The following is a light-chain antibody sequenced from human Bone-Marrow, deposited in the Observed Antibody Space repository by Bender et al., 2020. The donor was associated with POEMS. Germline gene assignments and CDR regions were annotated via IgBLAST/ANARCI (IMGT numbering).Light chain of an antibody. CDR2: DVS. CDR1: SSDVGGYNY. V-gene: IGLV2-14*03. CDR3: CSKAGIWV. J-gene: IGLJ3*02. Sequence: QSALTQPASVSGSPGQSITISCTGTSSDVGGYNYVSWYQQHPGKAPKLMIYDVSNRPSGVSNRFSGSKSGNTASLTISGLQAEDEADYYCCSKAGIWVFGGGTKLTVL.